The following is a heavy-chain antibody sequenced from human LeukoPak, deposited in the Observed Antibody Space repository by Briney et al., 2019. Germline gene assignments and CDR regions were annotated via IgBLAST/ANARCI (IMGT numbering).Heavy chain of an antibody. CDR2: IYYSGST. V-gene: IGHV4-59*01. CDR3: ARATGGVSFDI. J-gene: IGHJ3*02. Sequence: PSETLSLTCTVSGGSISSYYWSWIRQPPGKGLEWIGYIYYSGSTNYNPSLKSRVTISVDTSKNQFSLKLSSVTAADTAVYYCARATGGVSFDIWGQGTMVTVSS. CDR1: GGSISSYY. D-gene: IGHD6-13*01.